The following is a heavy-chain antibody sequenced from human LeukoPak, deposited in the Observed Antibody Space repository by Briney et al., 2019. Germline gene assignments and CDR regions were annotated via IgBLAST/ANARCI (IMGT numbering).Heavy chain of an antibody. D-gene: IGHD3-10*01. CDR2: IIPIFGTA. J-gene: IGHJ6*03. V-gene: IGHV1-69*13. CDR1: GGTFSSYA. CDR3: ASSVVRGVPTVALDYYYYMDV. Sequence: SVKVSCKASGGTFSSYAISWVRQAPGQGLEWMGGIIPIFGTANYAQKFQGRVTITADESTSTAYMELSSLRSEDTAVYYCASSVVRGVPTVALDYYYYMDVWGKGTTVTISS.